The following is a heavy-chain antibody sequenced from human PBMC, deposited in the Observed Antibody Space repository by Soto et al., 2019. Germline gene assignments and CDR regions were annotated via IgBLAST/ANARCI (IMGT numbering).Heavy chain of an antibody. CDR3: AINYYDSSGYLY. D-gene: IGHD3-22*01. CDR1: GHTLINYY. V-gene: IGHV1-46*01. J-gene: IGHJ4*02. CDR2: IDPSGNGT. Sequence: GASVKVSCKTSGHTLINYYMHWVRQAPGQGLDWLGKIDPSGNGTSYAERFQGRITLTSDTSTKTVYVELSSLRSEDTAIYYRAINYYDSSGYLYWGQGTLVTVSS.